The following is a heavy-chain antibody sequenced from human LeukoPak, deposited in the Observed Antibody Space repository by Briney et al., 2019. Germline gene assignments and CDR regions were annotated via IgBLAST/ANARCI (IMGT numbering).Heavy chain of an antibody. Sequence: GSSVQVSCKASGGTFSSYTISWVRQAPGQGLEWMGRIIPILGIANYAQKFQGRVTITADKSTSTAYMELTSLRSEDTAVYFCATDSDTALRWGQGTLVTVSS. CDR3: ATDSDTALR. J-gene: IGHJ4*02. CDR2: IIPILGIA. D-gene: IGHD5-18*01. V-gene: IGHV1-69*04. CDR1: GGTFSSYT.